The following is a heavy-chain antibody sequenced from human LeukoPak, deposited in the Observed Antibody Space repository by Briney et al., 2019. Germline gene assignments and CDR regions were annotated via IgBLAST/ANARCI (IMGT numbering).Heavy chain of an antibody. CDR1: GYTFTSYA. V-gene: IGHV1-3*01. CDR2: INAGNGNT. CDR3: ARDWAMIRGVQVGAFDI. J-gene: IGHJ3*02. D-gene: IGHD3-10*01. Sequence: GASVTVSCKASGYTFTSYAMHWVRQAPGQRLEWMGWINAGNGNTKYSQKFQGRVTITRDTSASTAYMELSSLRSEDTAVYYCARDWAMIRGVQVGAFDIWGQGTMVTVSS.